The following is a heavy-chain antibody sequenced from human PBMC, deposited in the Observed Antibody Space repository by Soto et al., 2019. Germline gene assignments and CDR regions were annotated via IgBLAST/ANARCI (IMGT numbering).Heavy chain of an antibody. CDR1: GYTFIDYY. V-gene: IGHV1-2*02. Sequence: QVQLVQSGAEVKKPGASVKVSCEASGYTFIDYYMHWVRQAPGQGFEWMGRISPKSGGTNYAQKFQGRVTMTWDTSLNTAYMELSSLMSEDTAEYYCAKGGAIVAAGTRVYLYNAMDVWGQGTTVTVSS. CDR2: ISPKSGGT. D-gene: IGHD1-26*01. CDR3: AKGGAIVAAGTRVYLYNAMDV. J-gene: IGHJ6*02.